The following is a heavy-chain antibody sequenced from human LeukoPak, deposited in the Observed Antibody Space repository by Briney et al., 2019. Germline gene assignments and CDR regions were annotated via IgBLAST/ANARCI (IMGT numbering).Heavy chain of an antibody. J-gene: IGHJ4*02. CDR3: AKGGFGFGELKFDY. D-gene: IGHD3-10*01. V-gene: IGHV3-23*01. Sequence: GGSLRLSCAASGFTFSSYAMSWVRQAPGKGLEWVSGISGSGGSTYYADSVKGRFTISRDNSKNRMYLQMNSLRAEDTAVYHCAKGGFGFGELKFDYWGQGTLVTVSS. CDR2: ISGSGGST. CDR1: GFTFSSYA.